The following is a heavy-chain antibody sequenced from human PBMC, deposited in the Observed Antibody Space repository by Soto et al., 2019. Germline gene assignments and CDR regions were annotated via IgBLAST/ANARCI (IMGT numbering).Heavy chain of an antibody. D-gene: IGHD3-22*01. J-gene: IGHJ6*02. V-gene: IGHV1-69*13. CDR1: GGTFSSYA. CDR2: IIPIFGTA. Sequence: ASVKVSCKASGGTFSSYAISWVRQAPGQGLEWMGGIIPIFGTANYAQKLQGRVTITADESTSTAYMELSSLRSEDTAVYYCARSITMIVVVITDPGYYGMDVWGQGTTVTVSS. CDR3: ARSITMIVVVITDPGYYGMDV.